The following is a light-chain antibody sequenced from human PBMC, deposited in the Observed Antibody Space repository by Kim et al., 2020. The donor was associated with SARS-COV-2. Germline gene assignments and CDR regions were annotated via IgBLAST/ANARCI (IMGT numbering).Light chain of an antibody. Sequence: RPTATLTCTGNSNNVGNQGATWLQQHQGHPPKPLSYRNNNRPSGISERLSASRSGNTASLTITGLQPEDEADYYCSVWDSSLSAWVFGGGTKLTVL. V-gene: IGLV10-54*01. CDR3: SVWDSSLSAWV. CDR2: RNN. J-gene: IGLJ3*02. CDR1: SNNVGNQG.